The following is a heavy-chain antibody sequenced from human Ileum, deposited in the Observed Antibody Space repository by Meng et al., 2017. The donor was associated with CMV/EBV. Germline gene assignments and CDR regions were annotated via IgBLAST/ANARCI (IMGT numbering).Heavy chain of an antibody. V-gene: IGHV3-21*01. CDR3: ARGPTICGVVIKSGSWFDP. CDR1: TFSSNS. Sequence: TFSSNSMNWVRQAPGKGLEWVSAMSSSSSYIYYASSVKGRFTISRDNAKNSLYLQMNSLRAEDTAVYYCARGPTICGVVIKSGSWFDPWGQGTLVTVSS. D-gene: IGHD3-3*01. J-gene: IGHJ5*02. CDR2: MSSSSSYI.